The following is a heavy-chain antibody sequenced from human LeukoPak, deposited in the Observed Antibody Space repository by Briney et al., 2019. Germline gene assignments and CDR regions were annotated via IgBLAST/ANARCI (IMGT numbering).Heavy chain of an antibody. CDR3: ARVLSAFYGMDV. V-gene: IGHV5-51*07. D-gene: IGHD3-16*01. J-gene: IGHJ6*02. Sequence: GESLKISCEGSGYIFTTYWIAWVHQMPGKGLEWMGIIHPGDSDTRYSPSFQGQVTISADKSISTAYLQWSSLKASDTAMYYCARVLSAFYGMDVWGQGTTVTVSS. CDR2: IHPGDSDT. CDR1: GYIFTTYW.